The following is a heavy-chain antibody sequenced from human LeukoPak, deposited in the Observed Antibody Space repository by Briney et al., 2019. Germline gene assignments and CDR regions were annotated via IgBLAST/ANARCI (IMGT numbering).Heavy chain of an antibody. V-gene: IGHV4-31*03. Sequence: SETLSLTCTVSGGSINNGGYYWSWIRQHPGKGLEWIGYIYYSGSSYYNPSLRSRVTISVDTSKNQFSLKLSSVTAADTAVYYCARSLIPSGGAFDIWGQGTMVTVSS. CDR2: IYYSGSS. D-gene: IGHD2-21*01. CDR3: ARSLIPSGGAFDI. J-gene: IGHJ3*02. CDR1: GGSINNGGYY.